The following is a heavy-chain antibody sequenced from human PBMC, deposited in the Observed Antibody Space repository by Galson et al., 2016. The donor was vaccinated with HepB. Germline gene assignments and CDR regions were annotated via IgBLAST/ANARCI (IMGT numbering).Heavy chain of an antibody. CDR3: ARGRTTSCNSAFDI. V-gene: IGHV3-23*01. CDR2: ISGSGAST. J-gene: IGHJ3*02. D-gene: IGHD2-2*02. Sequence: LRLSCAASGFTFSSYAMTWVRQAPGKGLEWVSVISGSGASTYYADSVKGRFTISRDNSKNTLYLQVNSLRVEDTAIYYCARGRTTSCNSAFDIWGQGTMVTVSS. CDR1: GFTFSSYA.